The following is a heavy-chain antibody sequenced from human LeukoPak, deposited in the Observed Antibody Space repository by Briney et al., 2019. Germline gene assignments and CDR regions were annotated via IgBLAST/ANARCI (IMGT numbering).Heavy chain of an antibody. V-gene: IGHV4-39*07. J-gene: IGHJ4*02. CDR3: AASLWFGIYPDY. CDR2: IYYSGST. D-gene: IGHD3-10*01. Sequence: PSETLSLTCTVSAGFVSNSNYYWGWIRQPPGKGLEWIGSIYYSGSTYYNPSLKSRVTISVDTSKNQFSLKLSSVTAADTAVYYCAASLWFGIYPDYWGQGSLVTVSS. CDR1: AGFVSNSNYY.